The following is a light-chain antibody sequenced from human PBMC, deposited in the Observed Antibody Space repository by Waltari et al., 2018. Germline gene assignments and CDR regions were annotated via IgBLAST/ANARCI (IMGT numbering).Light chain of an antibody. V-gene: IGKV4-1*01. CDR1: QSLFYSPKNKNY. CDR2: WAS. Sequence: DIEMTQSPDSLGVSLGERATLTCQSSQSLFYSPKNKNYLAWYQQKRGQPPRLLISWASTRESGVPDRFSGSGSGTYFTLTISSLQAEDVAVYYCHQYYTTPRTFGQGTKLEIK. J-gene: IGKJ2*01. CDR3: HQYYTTPRT.